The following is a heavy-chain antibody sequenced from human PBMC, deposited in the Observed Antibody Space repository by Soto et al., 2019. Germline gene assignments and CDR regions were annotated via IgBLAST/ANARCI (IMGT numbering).Heavy chain of an antibody. CDR1: GYTLTGYF. Sequence: QVQLVQSGAEVKKPGASVKVSCMASGYTLTGYFIHWVREVPGQGLEYMGWINPNTGGTDYAQKFQGRVTMTRDTFISTVFMEMKRLTSDDTAVYYCARLASWAARDWFDPWGQGTLVTVSS. V-gene: IGHV1-2*02. CDR3: ARLASWAARDWFDP. CDR2: INPNTGGT. D-gene: IGHD2-15*01. J-gene: IGHJ5*02.